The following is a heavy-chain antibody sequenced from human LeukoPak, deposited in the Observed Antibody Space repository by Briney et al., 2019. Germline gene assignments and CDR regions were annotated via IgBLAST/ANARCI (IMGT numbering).Heavy chain of an antibody. J-gene: IGHJ4*02. CDR2: IDEFGSVT. Sequence: PGGSLRLSCAASGFTFSSYWMRWFRQVPGKGLAWVSRIDEFGSVTNSADSVQGRFSISRDNAKNALYLQMNSLRAEDTAVYYCVRDMFGGRDYWGQGTLVTVSS. D-gene: IGHD3-10*02. CDR1: GFTFSSYW. CDR3: VRDMFGGRDY. V-gene: IGHV3-74*01.